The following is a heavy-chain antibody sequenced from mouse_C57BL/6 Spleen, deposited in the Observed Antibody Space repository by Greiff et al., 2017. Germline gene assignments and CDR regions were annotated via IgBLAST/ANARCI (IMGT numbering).Heavy chain of an antibody. Sequence: VQLQQSVAELVRPGASVKLSCTASGFNIKNTYMHWVKQRPEQGLEWIGRIDPANGNTKYAPKFQGKATITADTSSDTAYLQLSSLTSEDTAIYYCARGVDGNYDWFAYWGQGTLVTVSA. CDR3: ARGVDGNYDWFAY. V-gene: IGHV14-3*01. J-gene: IGHJ3*01. CDR1: GFNIKNTY. CDR2: IDPANGNT. D-gene: IGHD2-1*01.